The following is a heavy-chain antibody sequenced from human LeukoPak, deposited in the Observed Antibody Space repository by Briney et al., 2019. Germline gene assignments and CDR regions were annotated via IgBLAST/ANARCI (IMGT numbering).Heavy chain of an antibody. CDR2: IGTSSSTI. Sequence: GGSLRLSCAASGFSFPSHSFHWVRQSPGKGLEWVAYIGTSSSTIYQAKSVKGRFSISRDNAKNSLFLQMDSLRVEGTAVYYCARDRGTFGVVDSWGQGTLVAVSS. V-gene: IGHV3-48*04. CDR1: GFSFPSHS. D-gene: IGHD3-3*01. CDR3: ARDRGTFGVVDS. J-gene: IGHJ4*02.